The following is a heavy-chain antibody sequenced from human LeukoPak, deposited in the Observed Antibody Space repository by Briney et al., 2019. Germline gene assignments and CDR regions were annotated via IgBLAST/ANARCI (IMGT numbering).Heavy chain of an antibody. J-gene: IGHJ4*02. CDR3: ARDGGYGSGSYYPYYFDY. CDR1: GFTFSSYA. CDR2: ISYDGSNK. D-gene: IGHD3-10*01. Sequence: GRSLRLSCAASGFTFSSYAMHWVRQAPGKGREWEAVISYDGSNKYYADSVKGRFTISRDNSKNTLYLQMNSLRAEDTAVYYCARDGGYGSGSYYPYYFDYWGQGTLVTVSS. V-gene: IGHV3-30-3*01.